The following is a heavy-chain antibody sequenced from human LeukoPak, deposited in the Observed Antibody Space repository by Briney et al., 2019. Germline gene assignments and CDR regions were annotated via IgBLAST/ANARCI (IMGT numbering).Heavy chain of an antibody. CDR1: GFTFSGYA. J-gene: IGHJ3*02. CDR3: AARYGGYGLDAFDI. V-gene: IGHV3-64*01. CDR2: ISSNGGST. Sequence: GGSLRLSCAASGFTFSGYAMHWVRQAPGKGLEYVSAISSNGGSTYYANSVKGRFTISRDNSKNTLYLQMGSLRAEDMAVYYCAARYGGYGLDAFDIWGQGAMVTVSS. D-gene: IGHD4-17*01.